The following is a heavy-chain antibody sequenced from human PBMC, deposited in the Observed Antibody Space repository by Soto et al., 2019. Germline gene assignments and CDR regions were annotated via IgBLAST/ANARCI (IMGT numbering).Heavy chain of an antibody. CDR2: IYHSGST. J-gene: IGHJ5*02. Sequence: QVQLQESGPGLVKPSGTLSLTCAVSGGSISTSSWWSWVRQPPGKGLEWIGEIYHSGSTHYNPSLKSRVTISVDKSKNQFSLKLSSVTAADTAVYYCARDRRMTTGTNWFDPWGQGTLVTVSS. D-gene: IGHD1-1*01. V-gene: IGHV4-4*02. CDR3: ARDRRMTTGTNWFDP. CDR1: GGSISTSSW.